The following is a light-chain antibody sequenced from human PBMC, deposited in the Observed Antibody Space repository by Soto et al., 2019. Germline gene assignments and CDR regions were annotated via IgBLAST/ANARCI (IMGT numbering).Light chain of an antibody. CDR3: SSYSSSTTLYV. CDR2: EVS. V-gene: IGLV2-14*01. CDR1: SSDVGGSNY. J-gene: IGLJ1*01. Sequence: LTQPASVSGSPGQSITISCTGTSSDVGGSNYVSWYQQHPGKAPKVIIYEVSNRPSGVSNRFSGSKSGNTASLTISGLQAEDGADYYCSSYSSSTTLYVFGSGTKVTVL.